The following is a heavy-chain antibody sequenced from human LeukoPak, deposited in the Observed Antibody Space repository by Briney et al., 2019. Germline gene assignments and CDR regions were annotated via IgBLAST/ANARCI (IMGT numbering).Heavy chain of an antibody. CDR3: VRDVSRRNGMDV. CDR1: GFSFNSYT. Sequence: GGSLRLSCLASGFSFNSYTMNWVREAPGKGLEWVSTISPGVSGYTWYAESVKGRFTISRDNPENSLYLQMDSLRADDTAVYYCVRDVSRRNGMDVWGQGTTVTVSS. D-gene: IGHD5/OR15-5a*01. CDR2: ISPGVSGYT. V-gene: IGHV3-21*06. J-gene: IGHJ6*02.